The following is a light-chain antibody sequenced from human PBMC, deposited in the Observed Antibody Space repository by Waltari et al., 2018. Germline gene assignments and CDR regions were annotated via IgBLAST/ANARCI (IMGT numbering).Light chain of an antibody. CDR2: EVS. V-gene: IGLV2-14*01. CDR1: SSDVGGYNY. CDR3: VSYTRNNTSI. Sequence: QSALTQPASVSGSPGQSITISCTGTSSDVGGYNYVSWFQQHPGKAPKVMIYEVSRRPSGVSECFSGSKSGNTASLTISWLQAEDEADYYCVSYTRNNTSIFGGGTKLTVL. J-gene: IGLJ2*01.